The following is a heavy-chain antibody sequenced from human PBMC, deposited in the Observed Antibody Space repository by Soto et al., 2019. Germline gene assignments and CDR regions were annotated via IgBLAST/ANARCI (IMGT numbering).Heavy chain of an antibody. V-gene: IGHV3-30-3*01. J-gene: IGHJ4*02. CDR1: GFTFSSYA. CDR3: ARFGQGLSIDY. D-gene: IGHD6-19*01. CDR2: ISYDGSNK. Sequence: QVPRVESGGGVVQPGRSLRLSCAASGFTFSSYAMHWVRQAPGKGLEWVAVISYDGSNKYYADSVKGRFTISRDNSKNTLYLQMNSLRAEDTAVYYCARFGQGLSIDYWGQGTLVTVSS.